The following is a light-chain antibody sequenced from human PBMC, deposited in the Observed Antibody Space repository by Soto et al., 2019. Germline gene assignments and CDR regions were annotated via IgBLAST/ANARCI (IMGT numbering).Light chain of an antibody. Sequence: EIVMTQSPATLSVSPGERATLSCRASQSVSSNLAWYQQRPGQAPRLVIYDASTRATGIPARFSGSGSGTEFTLTISSLQSEDFAVYYCQQYNNWPLYTFGQGTKVEIK. J-gene: IGKJ2*01. CDR1: QSVSSN. V-gene: IGKV3-15*01. CDR2: DAS. CDR3: QQYNNWPLYT.